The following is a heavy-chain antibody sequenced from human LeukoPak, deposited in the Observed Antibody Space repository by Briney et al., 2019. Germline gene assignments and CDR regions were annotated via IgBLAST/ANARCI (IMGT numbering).Heavy chain of an antibody. CDR2: ITSDGITT. V-gene: IGHV3-74*01. D-gene: IGHD2-15*01. CDR3: AADGEYSLYV. CDR1: GLTFQNTW. J-gene: IGHJ3*01. Sequence: PGGSLRLSCAASGLTFQNTWMHWIRQAPGKGLVWVSRITSDGITTTYADSVKGRFTISRDNAKNTVYLQMSSLRAEDTAVYYCAADGEYSLYVWGQGTMVTVST.